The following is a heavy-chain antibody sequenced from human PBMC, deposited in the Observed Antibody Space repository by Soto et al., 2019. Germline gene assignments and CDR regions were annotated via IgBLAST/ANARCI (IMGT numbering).Heavy chain of an antibody. J-gene: IGHJ3*02. Sequence: QVQLVESGGGVVQPGRSLSLSCAASGFTFSSYGMHWVRQAPGKGLEWVAVISYDGSNKYYADSVKGRFTISRDNSKNTLYLQMNRLRAEDTAVYYCAKDLGHGGRGAFDIWGQGTMVTVSS. CDR2: ISYDGSNK. V-gene: IGHV3-30*18. CDR1: GFTFSSYG. CDR3: AKDLGHGGRGAFDI. D-gene: IGHD7-27*01.